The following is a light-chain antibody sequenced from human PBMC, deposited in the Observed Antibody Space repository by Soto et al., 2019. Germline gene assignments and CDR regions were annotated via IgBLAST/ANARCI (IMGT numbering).Light chain of an antibody. J-gene: IGLJ1*01. Sequence: QSALTQTASVSGSPGQSITISCTGTRSDVGDYNYVSWYQQHPGKAPKLMIYEVSNRPSGVSTRFSGSKSGNTASLTISGLQAEDEADYYCSSYTSSSTFHVFGTGTKLTVL. CDR3: SSYTSSSTFHV. V-gene: IGLV2-14*01. CDR2: EVS. CDR1: RSDVGDYNY.